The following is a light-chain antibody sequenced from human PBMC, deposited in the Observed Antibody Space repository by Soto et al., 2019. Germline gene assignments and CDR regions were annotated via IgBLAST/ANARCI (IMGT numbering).Light chain of an antibody. Sequence: DNQVAPSPAFRSASVGDRVTITCRASQGISNALAWYQQRPGKVPRLLIYAASTLQSGVPSRFSGIGSGTDFTLSISSLQPEDFATYYCQQTYSGPLTFGGGT. CDR2: AAS. CDR1: QGISNA. CDR3: QQTYSGPLT. J-gene: IGKJ4*01. V-gene: IGKV1-27*01.